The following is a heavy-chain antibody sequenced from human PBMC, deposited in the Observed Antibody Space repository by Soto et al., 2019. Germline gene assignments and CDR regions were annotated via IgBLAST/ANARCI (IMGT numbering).Heavy chain of an antibody. J-gene: IGHJ5*02. CDR3: ARGRCSSTSCYGNVWFDP. V-gene: IGHV4-34*01. Sequence: SETLSLTCAVSGGSFSGYYWSWIRQPPGKGLEWIGEINHSGSINYNPSLKSRVTISVDTSKNRFSLKLSSVTAADTALYYCARGRCSSTSCYGNVWFDPWGQGTLVTVSS. CDR1: GGSFSGYY. D-gene: IGHD2-2*01. CDR2: INHSGSI.